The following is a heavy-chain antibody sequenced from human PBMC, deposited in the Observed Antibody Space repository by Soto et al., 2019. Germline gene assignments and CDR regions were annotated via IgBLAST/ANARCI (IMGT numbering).Heavy chain of an antibody. D-gene: IGHD2-21*02. CDR3: VGGRYFGDY. V-gene: IGHV3-30*03. Sequence: GGSLRLSCAASGFTFSNYGMQWVRQAPGKGLEWVTVISYDGSNKYYADSVKGRFTISRDNSKNTVYLQLSSLRPEDTAVYYCVGGRYFGDYWGQGALVTVSS. CDR2: ISYDGSNK. J-gene: IGHJ4*02. CDR1: GFTFSNYG.